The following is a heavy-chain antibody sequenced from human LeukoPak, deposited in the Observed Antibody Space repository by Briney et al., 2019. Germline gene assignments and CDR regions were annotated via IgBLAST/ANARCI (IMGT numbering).Heavy chain of an antibody. CDR3: ARGGGSSGSYYNEVDY. CDR1: GFTFDDYA. V-gene: IGHV3-9*01. D-gene: IGHD3-10*01. Sequence: GRSLRLSCAASGFTFDDYAMHWVRQAPGKGLEWVSGISWNSGSIGYADSVKGRFTISRDNAKNSLYLQMNSLRAEDTAVYYCARGGGSSGSYYNEVDYWGQGTLVTVSS. J-gene: IGHJ4*02. CDR2: ISWNSGSI.